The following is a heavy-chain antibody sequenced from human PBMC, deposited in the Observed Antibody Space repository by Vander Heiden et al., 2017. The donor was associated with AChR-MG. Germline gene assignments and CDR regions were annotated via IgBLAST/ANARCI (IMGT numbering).Heavy chain of an antibody. CDR2: FDPEEGET. V-gene: IGHV1-24*01. CDR1: GNTPFELA. Sequence: QVQLIQSGAEVKKPGASVKVSCKVSGNTPFELAIHWVRQAPGKGLEWMGGFDPEEGETIYAQKFQGRVTMTEDTSTDIAYMELNSLRSEDTAMYYCATPIRELHLDIDAFEIWGQGTMVSVSS. D-gene: IGHD1-26*01. J-gene: IGHJ3*02. CDR3: ATPIRELHLDIDAFEI.